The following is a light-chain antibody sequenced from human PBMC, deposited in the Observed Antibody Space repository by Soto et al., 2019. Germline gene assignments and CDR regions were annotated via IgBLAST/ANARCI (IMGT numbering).Light chain of an antibody. CDR2: GTS. V-gene: IGKV3-20*01. J-gene: IGKJ1*01. Sequence: EIVLTQSPGTLSVSPGERATLSCRASQTISSNYLAWYQQKPGQAPSLLIYGTSSRATGIPDRFSGSGSGTDFTRNISRLEPEDSAIYYCQQYVSWTFGQGTKVEIK. CDR3: QQYVSWT. CDR1: QTISSNY.